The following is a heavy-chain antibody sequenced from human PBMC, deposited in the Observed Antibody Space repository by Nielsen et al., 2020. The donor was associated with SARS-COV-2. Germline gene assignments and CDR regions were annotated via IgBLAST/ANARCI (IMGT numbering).Heavy chain of an antibody. Sequence: GESLKISCAASGFTFSSYEMNWVRQAPGKGLEWVSYISSSGSTIYYADSVKGRFTISRDNAKNSLYLQMNSLRAEDTAVYYCARVLYDFWSGYYLDYWGQGTLVTVSS. CDR2: ISSSGSTI. V-gene: IGHV3-48*03. D-gene: IGHD3-3*01. CDR1: GFTFSSYE. J-gene: IGHJ4*02. CDR3: ARVLYDFWSGYYLDY.